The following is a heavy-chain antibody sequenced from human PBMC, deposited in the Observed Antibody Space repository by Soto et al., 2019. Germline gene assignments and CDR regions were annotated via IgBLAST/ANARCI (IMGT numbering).Heavy chain of an antibody. CDR3: ATGSIEYSASVDN. Sequence: EVQLLESGGGLVQPGGSLRLSCAASGFSFSSYAMVWVRQAPGKGLEWVSVISARGGSLYFADSVKGRFTISRDNSKNVVSLEMNSLRAEDTATYFCATGSIEYSASVDNWGQGTLVVVSS. CDR2: ISARGGSL. D-gene: IGHD5-12*01. CDR1: GFSFSSYA. J-gene: IGHJ4*02. V-gene: IGHV3-23*01.